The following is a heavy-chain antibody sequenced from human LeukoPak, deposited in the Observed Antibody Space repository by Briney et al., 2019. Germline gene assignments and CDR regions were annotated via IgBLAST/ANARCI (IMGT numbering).Heavy chain of an antibody. J-gene: IGHJ4*02. D-gene: IGHD1-1*01. CDR2: IYSGGST. CDR1: GFTVSSNY. CDR3: ATRGTAGTTRYFDY. Sequence: GGSLRLSCAASGFTVSSNYMSWVRQAPGKGLEWVSVIYSGGSTYYADSVKGRFTISRDNSKNTLYLQMNSLRAEDMAIYFCATRGTAGTTRYFDYWGQGTQVTVSS. V-gene: IGHV3-53*01.